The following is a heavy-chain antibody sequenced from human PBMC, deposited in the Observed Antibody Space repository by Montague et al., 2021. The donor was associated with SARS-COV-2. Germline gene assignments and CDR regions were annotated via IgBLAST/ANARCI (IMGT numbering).Heavy chain of an antibody. J-gene: IGHJ6*02. CDR2: INHSGST. CDR3: ARLGAITLVRGITKADFSNYGMDV. V-gene: IGHV4-34*01. D-gene: IGHD3-10*01. CDR1: SGSFRGYY. Sequence: SETLSLTCAVSSGSFRGYYWSWIRQPPGKGLEWIGEINHSGSTTYNPSLESRVSISVDTSNKQFSLKVTSVTAADTAVYYCARLGAITLVRGITKADFSNYGMDVWGQGTTVIVSS.